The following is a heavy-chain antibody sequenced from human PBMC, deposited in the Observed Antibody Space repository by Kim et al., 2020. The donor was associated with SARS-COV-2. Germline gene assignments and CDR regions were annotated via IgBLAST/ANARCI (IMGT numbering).Heavy chain of an antibody. J-gene: IGHJ4*02. D-gene: IGHD3-10*01. Sequence: GGSLRLSCVASGFNFSIYSMNWVRQAPGKGLECVSYISSSGSTTYYADSVKGRFTISRDNAKNTLFLQMNSLRDEDTAVYYCASDFAGSETYHERGEYWGQGTPVTVSS. CDR3: ASDFAGSETYHERGEY. V-gene: IGHV3-48*02. CDR2: ISSSGSTT. CDR1: GFNFSIYS.